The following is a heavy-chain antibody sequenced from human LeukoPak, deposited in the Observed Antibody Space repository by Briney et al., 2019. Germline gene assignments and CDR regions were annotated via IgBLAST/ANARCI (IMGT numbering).Heavy chain of an antibody. CDR1: GFTFSDYN. D-gene: IGHD2-15*01. Sequence: PGGSLRLSCAASGFTFSDYNMRWISQAPGKGLEWVSSISRSGRTKYYADSVKGRFTISRYNAKNSLFLQMNSLRAEDTAVYYCARVLRYCSGGNCYSGGLGYMDVWGKGTTVTISS. V-gene: IGHV3-11*01. J-gene: IGHJ6*03. CDR2: ISRSGRTK. CDR3: ARVLRYCSGGNCYSGGLGYMDV.